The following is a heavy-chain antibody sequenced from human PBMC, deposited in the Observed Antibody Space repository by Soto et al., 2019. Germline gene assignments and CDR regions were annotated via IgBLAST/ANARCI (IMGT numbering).Heavy chain of an antibody. CDR3: ARDSGGRFLEWLIFDY. Sequence: GGSLRLSCAASGFTFSSYAMHWVRQAPGKGLEWVAVISYDGSNKYYADSVKGRFTISRDNSKNTLYLQMNSLRAEDTAVYDCARDSGGRFLEWLIFDYWGQGTLVTVSS. J-gene: IGHJ4*02. V-gene: IGHV3-30-3*01. D-gene: IGHD3-3*01. CDR2: ISYDGSNK. CDR1: GFTFSSYA.